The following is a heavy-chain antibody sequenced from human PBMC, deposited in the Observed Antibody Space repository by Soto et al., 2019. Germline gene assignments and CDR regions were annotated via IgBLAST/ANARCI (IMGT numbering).Heavy chain of an antibody. D-gene: IGHD1-20*01. CDR2: INAGNGKT. Sequence: QVQLVQSGAEEKKPGASVKVSCKASGYTFTSYAMHWVRQAPGQRLEWMGWINAGNGKTKYSQKFQGRVTITRDTSASTAYMERSSLRSEDTAVYYCARGITLPTPLDYRGQGTLVTVSS. V-gene: IGHV1-3*05. CDR1: GYTFTSYA. J-gene: IGHJ4*02. CDR3: ARGITLPTPLDY.